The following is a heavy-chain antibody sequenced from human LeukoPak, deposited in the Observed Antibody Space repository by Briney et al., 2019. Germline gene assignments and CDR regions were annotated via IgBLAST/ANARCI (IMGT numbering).Heavy chain of an antibody. J-gene: IGHJ4*02. Sequence: GWSLRLFCAASGFTLSSYGMNWVRQAPGKWLDWVSYISPGSSSIYYADSVKGRFTISRDNAKNSLYLQMNSLRAEDTAVYYCARGMGSWGQGTLVTVSS. CDR1: GFTLSSYG. V-gene: IGHV3-48*01. CDR3: ARGMGS. CDR2: ISPGSSSI. D-gene: IGHD2-8*01.